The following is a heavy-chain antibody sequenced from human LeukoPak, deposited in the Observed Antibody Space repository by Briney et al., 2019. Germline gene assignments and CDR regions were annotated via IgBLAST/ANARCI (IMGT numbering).Heavy chain of an antibody. Sequence: ASVKVSCKASGYTFTRYAMNWLRQAPGQGLEWMGWINPNTGNPTYAQAFTGRFVFSLDTSVSTAYLQISSLNTEDTAVYYCAIDQPVAGVSNFDSWGQGILATVSS. CDR3: AIDQPVAGVSNFDS. D-gene: IGHD6-19*01. V-gene: IGHV7-4-1*02. J-gene: IGHJ4*02. CDR2: INPNTGNP. CDR1: GYTFTRYA.